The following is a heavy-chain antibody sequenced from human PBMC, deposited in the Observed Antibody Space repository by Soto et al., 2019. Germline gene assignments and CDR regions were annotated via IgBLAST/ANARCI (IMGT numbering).Heavy chain of an antibody. CDR3: ARDLRRYSYGPDY. CDR2: ISSSSSYI. Sequence: EVQLVESGGGLVKPGGSLRLSCAASGFTFSSYSMNWVRQAPGKGLEWVSSISSSSSYIYYADSVKGRFTISRDNAQNSLYLQMNSLRAEDTAVYYCARDLRRYSYGPDYWGQGTLVTVSS. CDR1: GFTFSSYS. D-gene: IGHD5-18*01. J-gene: IGHJ4*02. V-gene: IGHV3-21*01.